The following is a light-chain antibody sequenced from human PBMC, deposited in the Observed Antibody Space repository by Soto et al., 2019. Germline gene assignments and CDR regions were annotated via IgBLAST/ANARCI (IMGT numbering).Light chain of an antibody. CDR3: QQADTFPLT. CDR1: QGCSSW. J-gene: IGKJ4*01. CDR2: GAS. V-gene: IGKV1-12*01. Sequence: DIQLTQSPSSVSASVGDRVTITCRASQGCSSWLAWYQQKPGIAPKLLIYGASTLQSGVPSRFSGSGSGTDFSLTITTLQPEDSATYYCQQADTFPLTFGGGTKVEIE.